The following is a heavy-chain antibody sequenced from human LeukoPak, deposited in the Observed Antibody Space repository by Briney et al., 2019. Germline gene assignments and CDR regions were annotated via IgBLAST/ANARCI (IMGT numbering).Heavy chain of an antibody. CDR2: IKQDGSEK. CDR3: AKDSYGDSTLEDY. J-gene: IGHJ4*02. D-gene: IGHD4-17*01. Sequence: GGSLRLSCAASGFSFSSYWMSWVRQAPGKGLEWVANIKQDGSEKYYVDSVKGRFTISRDNAKNSLYLQMNSLRAEDTAVYYCAKDSYGDSTLEDYWGQGTLVTVSS. V-gene: IGHV3-7*03. CDR1: GFSFSSYW.